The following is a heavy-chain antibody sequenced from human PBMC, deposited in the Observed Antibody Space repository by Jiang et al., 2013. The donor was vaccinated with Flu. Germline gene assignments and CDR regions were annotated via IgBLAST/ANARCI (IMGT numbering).Heavy chain of an antibody. Sequence: QLVESGAEVKKPGSSVKVSCKASGGTFSSYAISWVRQAPGQGLEWMGGIIPILGIANYAQKFQGRVTITADKSTSTAYMELSSLRSEDTAVYYCARDVSVINPQYYYGMDVWGPRDHGHRLL. CDR3: ARDVSVINPQYYYGMDV. J-gene: IGHJ6*02. CDR1: GGTFSSYA. CDR2: IIPILGIA. V-gene: IGHV1-69*09. D-gene: IGHD3-22*01.